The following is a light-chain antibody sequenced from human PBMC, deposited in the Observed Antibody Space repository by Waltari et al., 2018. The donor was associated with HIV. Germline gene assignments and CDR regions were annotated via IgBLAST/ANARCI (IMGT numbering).Light chain of an antibody. CDR2: SAS. CDR1: QSVSTN. CDR3: QHYNNRPPLT. J-gene: IGKJ5*01. Sequence: EIVMTQSPATLSVSPGKRATLSCRASQSVSTNLAWYQQKPGQAPRLLIFSASAMAAGIPARFSGSGSGTDFTLTITSPQSEDCAVYYCQHYNNRPPLTFGQGTRLEI. V-gene: IGKV3-15*01.